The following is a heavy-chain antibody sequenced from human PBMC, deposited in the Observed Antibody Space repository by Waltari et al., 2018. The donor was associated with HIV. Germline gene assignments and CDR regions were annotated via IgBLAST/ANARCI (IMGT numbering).Heavy chain of an antibody. CDR2: INTGCQT. CDR1: GFRRSGKV. D-gene: IGHD2-15*01. Sequence: VQLVESGGGLIQPGESLKLSCEVPGFRRSGKVMSWFRQPQGKGLKCISVINTGCQTFYADSLKGRFTISRDTSKNKLVLQIKRATEEDTATYFCVRGGGDPTIRKTSGYSYYGMDVWGQGATVIVSS. V-gene: IGHV3-53*01. CDR3: VRGGGDPTIRKTSGYSYYGMDV. J-gene: IGHJ6*02.